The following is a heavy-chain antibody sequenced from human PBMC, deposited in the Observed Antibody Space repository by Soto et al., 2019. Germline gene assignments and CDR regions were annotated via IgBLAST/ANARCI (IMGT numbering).Heavy chain of an antibody. J-gene: IGHJ2*01. CDR2: IIPIFGTA. Sequence: GASVKVSCKASGGTFSSYAISWVRQAPGQGLEWMGGIIPIFGTANYAQKFQGRVTITADESTSTAYMELSSLRSEDTAVYYCAIRLSGYYYWYFDLWGRGTLVTVSS. CDR1: GGTFSSYA. D-gene: IGHD3-22*01. CDR3: AIRLSGYYYWYFDL. V-gene: IGHV1-69*13.